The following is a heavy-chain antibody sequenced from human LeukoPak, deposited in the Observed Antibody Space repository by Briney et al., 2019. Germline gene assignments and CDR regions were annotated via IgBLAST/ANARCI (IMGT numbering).Heavy chain of an antibody. CDR1: GGTFSSYA. CDR2: VIPILGIA. V-gene: IGHV1-69*04. J-gene: IGHJ5*02. D-gene: IGHD3-3*01. CDR3: ARDVDYDFWSGYSNNWFDP. Sequence: GASVKVSCKASGGTFSSYAISWVRQAPGQGLEWMGRVIPILGIANYAQKFQGRVTITADKSTSTAYMELSSLRPEDTAVYYCARDVDYDFWSGYSNNWFDPWGQGTLVTVSS.